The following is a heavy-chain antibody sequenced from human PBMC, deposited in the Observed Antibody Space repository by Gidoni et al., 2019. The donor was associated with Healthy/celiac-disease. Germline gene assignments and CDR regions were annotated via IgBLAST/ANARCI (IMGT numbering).Heavy chain of an antibody. D-gene: IGHD1-26*01. V-gene: IGHV1-69*01. Sequence: QVQLVQSGAEVKKPGSSVKVSCKASGGTFSSYAISWVRQAPGQGLEWMGGIIPIFGTANYAQKFQGRVTITADESTSTAYMELSSLRSEDTAVYYCARWGGSYYLSRELDAFDIWGQGTMVTVSS. CDR1: GGTFSSYA. CDR2: IIPIFGTA. CDR3: ARWGGSYYLSRELDAFDI. J-gene: IGHJ3*02.